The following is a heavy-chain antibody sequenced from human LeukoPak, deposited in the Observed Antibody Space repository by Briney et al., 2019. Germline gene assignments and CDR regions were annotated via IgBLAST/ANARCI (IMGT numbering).Heavy chain of an antibody. D-gene: IGHD6-13*01. CDR1: GGSFSGYY. J-gene: IGHJ4*02. Sequence: SETLSLTCAVYGGSFSGYYWSWIRQPPGKGLEWIGEINHSGSTNYNPSLKSRVTISVDTSKNQFSPKLSSVTAADTAVYYCARLGLYTSSWYRFYYFDYWGQGTLVTVSS. CDR2: INHSGST. V-gene: IGHV4-34*01. CDR3: ARLGLYTSSWYRFYYFDY.